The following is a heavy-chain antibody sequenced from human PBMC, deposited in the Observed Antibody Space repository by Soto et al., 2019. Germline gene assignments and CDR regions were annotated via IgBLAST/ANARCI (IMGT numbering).Heavy chain of an antibody. Sequence: QVQLVQSGAEVKKPGSSVKVSCKASVGTFSSYAISWVRQAPGQGLEWMGGIIPIFGTANYAQKFQGRVTTTPEECTNTEYMALSSLRYVETAVYYCHAVRAATLVNNFDYCGQATLVTV. CDR2: IIPIFGTA. D-gene: IGHD2-2*01. CDR3: HAVRAATLVNNFDY. J-gene: IGHJ4*02. CDR1: VGTFSSYA. V-gene: IGHV1-69*01.